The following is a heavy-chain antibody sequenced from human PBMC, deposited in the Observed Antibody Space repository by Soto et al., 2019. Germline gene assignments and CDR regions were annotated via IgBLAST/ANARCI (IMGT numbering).Heavy chain of an antibody. Sequence: GGSLRLSCAASGFTVSNALMSWVRQAPGKGLEFVGRIKRKTHGGIIDYAAPVKGRFTIARDDSRNMLFLQMNSLKTDDTAVYFCTTTIPIDHGNFDYWGPGTLVTVSS. CDR3: TTTIPIDHGNFDY. V-gene: IGHV3-15*01. CDR1: GFTVSNAL. D-gene: IGHD3-10*01. CDR2: IKRKTHGGII. J-gene: IGHJ4*02.